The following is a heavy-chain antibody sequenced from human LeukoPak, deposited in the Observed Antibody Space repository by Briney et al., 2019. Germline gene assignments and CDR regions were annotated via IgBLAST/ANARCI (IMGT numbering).Heavy chain of an antibody. V-gene: IGHV1-2*02. D-gene: IGHD2-21*01. CDR1: GYTFTGYY. J-gene: IGHJ5*02. CDR3: ARGAPVLAYCGGDCSMIDP. Sequence: ASVKVSCKASGYTFTGYYMYWVRQAPGQGLEWMGWINPNSGGTNYAQKFQGRVTMTRDTSISTAYMELSRLRSDDTAVYYCARGAPVLAYCGGDCSMIDPWGQGTLVTVSS. CDR2: INPNSGGT.